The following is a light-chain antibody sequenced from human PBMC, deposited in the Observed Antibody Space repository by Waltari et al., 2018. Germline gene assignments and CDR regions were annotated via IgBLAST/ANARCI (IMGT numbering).Light chain of an antibody. J-gene: IGKJ4*01. CDR1: QIVSNN. V-gene: IGKV3-11*01. CDR2: DVS. Sequence: EIVLTQSPATLSLSPGARATLSCRASQIVSNNLAWYQQKPGQAPRLLMYDVSSRATGIPARISARGAGTDFTLTISSLEPEDSAVYYCQQRTSWPPGLSFGGGTNVEIK. CDR3: QQRTSWPPGLS.